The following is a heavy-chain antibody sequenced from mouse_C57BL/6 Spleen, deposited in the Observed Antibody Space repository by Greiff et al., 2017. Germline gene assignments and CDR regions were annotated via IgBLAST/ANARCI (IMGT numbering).Heavy chain of an antibody. Sequence: EVHLVESGGGLVQPGGSMKLSCVASGFTFSNYWMNWVRQSPEKGLEWVAQIRLKSDNYATHYAESVKGRFTISRDDSKSSVYLQMNNLRAEDTGFYYCTLLLRSAWFAYWGQGTLVTVSA. V-gene: IGHV6-3*01. CDR1: GFTFSNYW. CDR2: IRLKSDNYAT. J-gene: IGHJ3*01. CDR3: TLLLRSAWFAY. D-gene: IGHD1-1*01.